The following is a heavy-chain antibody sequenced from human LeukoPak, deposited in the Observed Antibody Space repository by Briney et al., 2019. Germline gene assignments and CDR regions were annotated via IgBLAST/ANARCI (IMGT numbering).Heavy chain of an antibody. CDR2: ISSSSSGI. CDR3: ATDPTEYYYYYYMDV. V-gene: IGHV3-48*01. D-gene: IGHD4-11*01. J-gene: IGHJ6*03. Sequence: PGGSLRLSCAASGFTFSSYSMNWVRQAPGKGLEWVSYISSSSSGIYYADSVKGRFTISRDNSKNTLYLQMNSLRAEDTAVYYCATDPTEYYYYYYMDVWGKGTTVTVSS. CDR1: GFTFSSYS.